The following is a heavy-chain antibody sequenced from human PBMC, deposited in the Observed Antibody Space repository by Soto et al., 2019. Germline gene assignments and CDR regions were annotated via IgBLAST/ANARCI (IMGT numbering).Heavy chain of an antibody. D-gene: IGHD3-3*02. CDR3: ARDHFRGGMDV. CDR1: GGSISSGGYY. J-gene: IGHJ6*02. Sequence: SSETLSLTCTVSGGSISSGGYYWSWIRQHPGKGLEWIGYIYYSGSTYYNPSLKSRVTISVDTSKNQFSLKLSSVTAADTAVYYCARDHFRGGMDVWGQGTTVTVSS. V-gene: IGHV4-31*03. CDR2: IYYSGST.